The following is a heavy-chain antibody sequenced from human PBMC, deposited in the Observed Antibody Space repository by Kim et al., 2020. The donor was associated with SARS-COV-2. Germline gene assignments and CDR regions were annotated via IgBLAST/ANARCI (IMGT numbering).Heavy chain of an antibody. J-gene: IGHJ6*02. CDR2: IDPSDSYT. CDR3: ARGLRFPYYYYYYGMDV. V-gene: IGHV5-10-1*01. D-gene: IGHD3-3*01. Sequence: GESLKISCKGSGYSFTSYWISWVRQMPGKGLEWMGRIDPSDSYTNYSPSFQGHVTISADKSISTAYLQWSSLKASDTAMYCCARGLRFPYYYYYYGMDVWGQGTTVTVSS. CDR1: GYSFTSYW.